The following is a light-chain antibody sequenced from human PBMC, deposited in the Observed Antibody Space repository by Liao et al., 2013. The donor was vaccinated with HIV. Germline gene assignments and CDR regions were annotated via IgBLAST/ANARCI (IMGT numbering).Light chain of an antibody. CDR2: EDS. CDR1: TLGDKY. CDR3: QSWDSDTVV. J-gene: IGLJ2*01. V-gene: IGLV3-1*01. Sequence: SYELTQPPSVSVSPGQTATITCSGDTLGDKYAFWYQQRPGQSPVLVIYEDSQRPSGIPERFSGSTSGNTATLTISETQAMDEADYYCQSWDSDTVVFGGGTKLTVL.